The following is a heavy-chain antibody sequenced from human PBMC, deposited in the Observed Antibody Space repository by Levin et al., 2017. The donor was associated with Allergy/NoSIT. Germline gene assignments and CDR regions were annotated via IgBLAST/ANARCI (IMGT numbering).Heavy chain of an antibody. D-gene: IGHD6-13*01. CDR3: ARDLGVLAAAGRFDP. CDR2: IYYSGST. J-gene: IGHJ5*02. CDR1: GGSISSYY. V-gene: IGHV4-59*01. Sequence: SETLSLTCTVSGGSISSYYWSWIRQPPGKGLEWIGYIYYSGSTNYNPSLKSRVTISVDTSKNQFSLKLSSVTAADTAVYYCARDLGVLAAAGRFDPWGQGTLVTVSS.